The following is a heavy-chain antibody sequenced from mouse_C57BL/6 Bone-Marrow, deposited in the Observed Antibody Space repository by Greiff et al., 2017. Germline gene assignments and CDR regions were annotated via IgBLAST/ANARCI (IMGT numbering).Heavy chain of an antibody. CDR3: SREIVTRYFDV. D-gene: IGHD2-5*01. CDR2: ISDGGSYT. J-gene: IGHJ1*03. Sequence: EVQLVESGGGLVKPGGSLKLSCAASGFTFSSYAMSWVRQTPEKRLEWVATISDGGSYTYYPDNVKGRFTIARNNAKNNLYLQMSHLKSEDTAMYYGSREIVTRYFDVWGKGTTVTVSS. V-gene: IGHV5-4*01. CDR1: GFTFSSYA.